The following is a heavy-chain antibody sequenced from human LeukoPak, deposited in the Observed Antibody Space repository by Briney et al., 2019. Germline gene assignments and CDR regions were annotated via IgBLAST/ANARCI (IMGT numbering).Heavy chain of an antibody. V-gene: IGHV3-74*01. Sequence: GGSLRLSCAASEFTLSGYWMHWVRQAPGKGLVWVSRISPDGSTTNYADSVRGRFTISRNNAKNTLYLQMSSLRADDTAVYYCARASANNYGLFDYWGQGTLVTVSS. D-gene: IGHD5-18*01. J-gene: IGHJ4*02. CDR1: EFTLSGYW. CDR3: ARASANNYGLFDY. CDR2: ISPDGSTT.